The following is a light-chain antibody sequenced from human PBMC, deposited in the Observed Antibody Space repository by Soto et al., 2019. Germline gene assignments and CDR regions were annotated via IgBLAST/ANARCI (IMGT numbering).Light chain of an antibody. CDR1: QSISRY. CDR3: QQTYNMPFT. CDR2: AAS. V-gene: IGKV1-39*01. Sequence: DIQMTQSPSSLSASVGDRVTITCRASQSISRYLNWYQQKPGKAPKLLIYAASSLQGGVSSRFSSNESGTDFTLTISSLQPEDSATYYCQQTYNMPFTFGPGTKVDIK. J-gene: IGKJ3*01.